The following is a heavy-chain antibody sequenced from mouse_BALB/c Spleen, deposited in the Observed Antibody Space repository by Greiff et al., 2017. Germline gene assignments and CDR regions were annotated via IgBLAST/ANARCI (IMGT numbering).Heavy chain of an antibody. J-gene: IGHJ1*01. D-gene: IGHD1-2*01. V-gene: IGHV3-6*02. CDR2: ISYDGSN. CDR1: GYSITSGYY. Sequence: ESGPGLVKPSQSLSLTCSVTGYSITSGYYWNWIRQFPGNKLEWMGYISYDGSNNYNPSLKNRISITRDTSKNQFFLKLNSVTTEDTATYYCARDYGYVYWYFDVWGAGTTVTVSS. CDR3: ARDYGYVYWYFDV.